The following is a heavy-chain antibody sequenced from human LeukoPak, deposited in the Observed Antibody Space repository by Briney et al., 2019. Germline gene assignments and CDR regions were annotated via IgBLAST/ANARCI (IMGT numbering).Heavy chain of an antibody. Sequence: ASVKVSCKASGYTFTRYGISWVRQAPGQGLEWMGWISAYNGNTNYAQKLQGRVTMTTDTSTSTAYMELRSLRSDDTAVYYCARSQDSGWYNWFDPWGQGTLVTVSS. D-gene: IGHD6-19*01. CDR1: GYTFTRYG. V-gene: IGHV1-18*01. CDR3: ARSQDSGWYNWFDP. CDR2: ISAYNGNT. J-gene: IGHJ5*02.